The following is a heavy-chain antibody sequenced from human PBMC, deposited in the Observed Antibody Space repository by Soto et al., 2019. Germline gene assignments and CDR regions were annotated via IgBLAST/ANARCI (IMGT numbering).Heavy chain of an antibody. CDR2: INPNSGGT. Sequence: ASVKVSCKASGYTFTGYYMHWGRQAPGQGLEWMGWINPNSGGTNYAQKFQGWVAMTRDTSISTAYMELSRLRSDDTAVYPCARETSTPPYYYYCMDVWGPGTTLTVSS. D-gene: IGHD4-4*01. CDR3: ARETSTPPYYYYCMDV. V-gene: IGHV1-2*04. CDR1: GYTFTGYY. J-gene: IGHJ6*02.